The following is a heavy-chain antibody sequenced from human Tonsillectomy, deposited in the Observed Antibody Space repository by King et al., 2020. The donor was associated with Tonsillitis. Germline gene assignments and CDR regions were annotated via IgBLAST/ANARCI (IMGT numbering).Heavy chain of an antibody. CDR3: TRPGGSGTRWAFDI. CDR2: IRSKANSSAK. Sequence: VQLVESGGALAQPGGSLNPSFAASGFTSSGFAMHWFRQLSGKGREWVVRIRSKANSSAKQYVASGKGRFTISRDSSKNTANLQMNGLKTEDTAVYYCTRPGGSGTRWAFDIWGQGTMVTVSS. V-gene: IGHV3-73*01. CDR1: GFTSSGFA. D-gene: IGHD3-10*01. J-gene: IGHJ3*02.